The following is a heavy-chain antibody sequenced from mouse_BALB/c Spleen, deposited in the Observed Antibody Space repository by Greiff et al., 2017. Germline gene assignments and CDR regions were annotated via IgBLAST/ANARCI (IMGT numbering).Heavy chain of an antibody. D-gene: IGHD4-1*01. CDR2: IRNKANGYTT. Sequence: EVKVVESGGGLVQPGGSLRLSCATSGFTFTDYYMSWVRQPPGKALEWLGFIRNKANGYTTEYSASVKGRFTISRDNSQSILYLQMNTLGAEDSATYYCARGIEELGYFDYWGQGTTLTVSS. CDR3: ARGIEELGYFDY. CDR1: GFTFTDYY. J-gene: IGHJ2*01. V-gene: IGHV7-3*02.